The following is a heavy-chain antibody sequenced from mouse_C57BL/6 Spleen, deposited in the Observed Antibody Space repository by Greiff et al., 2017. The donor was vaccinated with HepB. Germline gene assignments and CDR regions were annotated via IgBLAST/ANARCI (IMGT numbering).Heavy chain of an antibody. CDR2: ISYDGSN. D-gene: IGHD2-4*01. CDR1: GYSITSGYY. V-gene: IGHV3-6*01. Sequence: EVHLVESGPGLVKPSQSLSLTCSVTGYSITSGYYWNWIRQFPGNKLEWMGYISYDGSNNYNPSLKNRISITRDTSKNQFFLKLNSVTTEDTATYYCAREIYYDYDGGFAYWGQGTLVTVSA. CDR3: AREIYYDYDGGFAY. J-gene: IGHJ3*01.